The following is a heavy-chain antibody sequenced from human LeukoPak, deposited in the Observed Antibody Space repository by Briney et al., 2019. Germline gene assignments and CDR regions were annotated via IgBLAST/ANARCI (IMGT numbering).Heavy chain of an antibody. Sequence: SETLSLTCTVSGGSISGNSYYWGWIRQPPGKGLEWIGYIYYSGSTNYNPSLKSRVTISVDTSKNQFSLRLSSVTAADTAVYYCARDPSGYFNYWGQGTLATVSS. V-gene: IGHV4-61*01. D-gene: IGHD3-22*01. CDR3: ARDPSGYFNY. CDR2: IYYSGST. J-gene: IGHJ4*02. CDR1: GGSISGNSYY.